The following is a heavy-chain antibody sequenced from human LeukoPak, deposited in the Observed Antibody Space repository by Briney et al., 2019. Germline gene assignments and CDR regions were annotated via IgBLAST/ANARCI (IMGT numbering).Heavy chain of an antibody. CDR1: GGSISNYY. V-gene: IGHV4-59*08. J-gene: IGHJ4*02. CDR2: IYYSVTT. D-gene: IGHD3-16*01. Sequence: PLGTLSLSCTVSGGSISNYYWNWIRPPPGKGVGWIGYIYYSVTTNYNPSLKSRVSISVDTSKNQFSLKLSSVTAADTAVYYCARQLPRGSLDYWGQGTLVTVSS. CDR3: ARQLPRGSLDY.